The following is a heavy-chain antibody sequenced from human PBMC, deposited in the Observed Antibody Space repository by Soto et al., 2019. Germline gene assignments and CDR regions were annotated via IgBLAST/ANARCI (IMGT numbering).Heavy chain of an antibody. V-gene: IGHV3-74*01. J-gene: IGHJ5*02. CDR1: GFTFSGYW. CDR3: ARAAYGEYWFDP. Sequence: PGGSLRLSCAASGFTFSGYWMHWARQAPGKGLMWVSRINGDGRTTNYADSVKGRFTISRENAKNTLYLQMNSLRAEDTAVYYCARAAYGEYWFDPWGQGTLVTVSS. CDR2: INGDGRTT. D-gene: IGHD4-17*01.